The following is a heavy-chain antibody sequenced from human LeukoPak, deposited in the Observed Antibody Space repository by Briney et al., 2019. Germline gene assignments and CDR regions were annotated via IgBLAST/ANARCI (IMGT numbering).Heavy chain of an antibody. V-gene: IGHV3-23*01. CDR3: AKESRALRFLEWSRRYYFDY. CDR1: GFTFSSYA. Sequence: AGGSLRLSCAASGFTFSSYAMSWVRQAPGKGLGWVSAISGSGGSTYYADSVKGRFTISRDNSKNTLYLQMNSLRAEDTAVYYCAKESRALRFLEWSRRYYFDYWGQGTLVTVSS. CDR2: ISGSGGST. J-gene: IGHJ4*02. D-gene: IGHD3-3*01.